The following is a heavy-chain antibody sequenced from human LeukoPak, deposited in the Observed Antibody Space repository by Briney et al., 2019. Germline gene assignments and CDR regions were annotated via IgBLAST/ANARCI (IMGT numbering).Heavy chain of an antibody. CDR2: ISGSGGST. J-gene: IGHJ4*02. CDR3: AKSKGIYYYDSSGYLDY. D-gene: IGHD3-22*01. V-gene: IGHV3-23*01. CDR1: GFTFSSYA. Sequence: PGGSLRPSCAASGFTFSSYAMSWVRQAPGKGLEWVSAISGSGGSTYYADSVKGRFTISRDNSKNTLYLQMNSLRAEDTAVYYCAKSKGIYYYDSSGYLDYWGQGTLVTVSS.